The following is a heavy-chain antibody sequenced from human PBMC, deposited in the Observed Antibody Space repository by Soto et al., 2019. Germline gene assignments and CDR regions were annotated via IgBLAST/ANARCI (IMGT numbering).Heavy chain of an antibody. CDR2: KWSDGSNE. V-gene: IGHV3-33*07. CDR1: GFPFSNYA. Sequence: GGSLRLSCAASGFPFSNYAMYWVRQAPGKGLEWVAVKWSDGSNEYYADSVKGRLTISRDNSKNTLYLQMDSLRAEDATVYYCARFSDGPPAWGQGTLVTVSS. CDR3: ARFSDGPPA. J-gene: IGHJ5*02.